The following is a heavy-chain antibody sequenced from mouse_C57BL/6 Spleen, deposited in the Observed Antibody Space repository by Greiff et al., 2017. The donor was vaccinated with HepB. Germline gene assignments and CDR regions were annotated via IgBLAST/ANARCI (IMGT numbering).Heavy chain of an antibody. D-gene: IGHD2-2*01. J-gene: IGHJ3*01. CDR1: GFSLTSYG. CDR2: IWSGGST. CDR3: ARGGDGYDGFAY. Sequence: QVQLKQSGPGLVQPSQSLSITCTVSGFSLTSYGVHWVRQSPGKGLEWLGEIWSGGSTDYNAAFISRLSISKDNSKSQVFFKMNSLQADDTAMYYCARGGDGYDGFAYWGQGTLVTVSA. V-gene: IGHV2-2*01.